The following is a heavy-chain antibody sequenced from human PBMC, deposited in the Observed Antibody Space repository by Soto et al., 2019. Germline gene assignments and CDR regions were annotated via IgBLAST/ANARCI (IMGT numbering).Heavy chain of an antibody. CDR3: ARPTTLADTFDI. CDR2: IYYSGST. J-gene: IGHJ3*02. V-gene: IGHV4-31*02. Sequence: WTWIRQQPGKGLEWIGYIYYSGSTYYNPSLKSRVTISVDTSKNQFSLKLSSVTAADTAVYYCARPTTLADTFDIWGQGTMVTVSS. D-gene: IGHD4-4*01.